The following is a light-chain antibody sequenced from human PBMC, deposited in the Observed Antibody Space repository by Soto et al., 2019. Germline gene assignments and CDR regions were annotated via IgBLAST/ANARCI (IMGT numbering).Light chain of an antibody. Sequence: DIQMTQSPYSLSAAVGDRVTIACRASQNINTYLNWYQQKPGKAPKLLMFDAASLQSGVPSRFSGSGSRTDFTLTINSLQAEDFATYYCQQTRSYPSTFGGGTKVDIK. CDR1: QNINTY. CDR2: DAA. V-gene: IGKV1-39*01. CDR3: QQTRSYPST. J-gene: IGKJ4*01.